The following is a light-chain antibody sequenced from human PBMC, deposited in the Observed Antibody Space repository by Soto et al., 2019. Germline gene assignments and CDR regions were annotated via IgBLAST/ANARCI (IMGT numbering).Light chain of an antibody. CDR1: KLWDKY. J-gene: IGLJ2*01. CDR2: QHS. V-gene: IGLV3-1*01. Sequence: SYELTQPPSVSVSPGQTASITCSGDKLWDKYTCWYQQKPGQSPVLVIYQHSQRPSGIPERFSGSNSGNTATLTIIGTQAMDEAGYYCQAWDRSTDVVFGGGTKLTVL. CDR3: QAWDRSTDVV.